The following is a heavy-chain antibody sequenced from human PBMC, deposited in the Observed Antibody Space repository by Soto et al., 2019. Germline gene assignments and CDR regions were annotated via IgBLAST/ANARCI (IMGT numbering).Heavy chain of an antibody. Sequence: QVQMVQSGPEVKKPGSSVKVSCKASGGTFSSYRINWVRQAPGQGLEWVGGIVPIYRTADYAQKFQGRVTITANESARTAYMELRSLKSQYTAVYYCARDSGAKLSSSWGKGTLVTVSS. CDR1: GGTFSSYR. V-gene: IGHV1-69*01. D-gene: IGHD6-13*01. CDR3: ARDSGAKLSSS. J-gene: IGHJ4*02. CDR2: IVPIYRTA.